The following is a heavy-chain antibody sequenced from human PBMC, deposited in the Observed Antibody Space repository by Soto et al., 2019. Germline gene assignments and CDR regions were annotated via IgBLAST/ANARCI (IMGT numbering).Heavy chain of an antibody. D-gene: IGHD4-17*01. CDR1: AFTFNSYA. CDR2: ISGSGGST. V-gene: IGHV3-23*01. Sequence: GSPRLSCAASAFTFNSYAVRWVLQASGKGVEWVSVISGSGGSTYYAVSVKGRFTISRDNSKNTLYLQMNSLRAEDTAVYYCAKRTVGWYFDLWGRGTLVTVSS. J-gene: IGHJ2*01. CDR3: AKRTVGWYFDL.